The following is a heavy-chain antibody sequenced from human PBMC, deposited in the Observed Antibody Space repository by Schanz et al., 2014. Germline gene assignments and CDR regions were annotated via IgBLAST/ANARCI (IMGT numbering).Heavy chain of an antibody. D-gene: IGHD3-10*01. CDR3: ARSEMDRGVIWGY. Sequence: QVHLVESGGGVVQPGGSLRLSCVASGFSFSDYAMHWVRQAPGKGLEWLTVISQSETVKWYADSVKGQFAVSRDNAKNSLYLQMNSLRAEDTAVYYCARSEMDRGVIWGYWGQGTLVTVSS. CDR2: ISQSETVK. CDR1: GFSFSDYA. V-gene: IGHV3-30*09. J-gene: IGHJ4*02.